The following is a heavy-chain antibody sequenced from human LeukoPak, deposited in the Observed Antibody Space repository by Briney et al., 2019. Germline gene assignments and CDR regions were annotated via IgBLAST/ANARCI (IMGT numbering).Heavy chain of an antibody. CDR3: ARHFGPRNSSPLDY. V-gene: IGHV1-69*13. Sequence: SVKVSCKASGGTFSSYAISWVRQAPGQGLEWMGGIIPIFGTANYAQKFQGRVTITADESTSTAYMELSSLRSGDTAVYYCARHFGPRNSSPLDYWGQGTLVTVSS. CDR1: GGTFSSYA. D-gene: IGHD6-13*01. CDR2: IIPIFGTA. J-gene: IGHJ4*02.